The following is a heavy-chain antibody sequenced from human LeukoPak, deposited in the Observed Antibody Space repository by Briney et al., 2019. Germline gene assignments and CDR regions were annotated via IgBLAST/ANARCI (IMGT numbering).Heavy chain of an antibody. V-gene: IGHV3-33*08. CDR2: IWYAGSDK. D-gene: IGHD4-23*01. Sequence: GGSLRLSCAASGFTFSSYAMHWVRQPPGKGLEWVAVIWYAGSDKYHADSVKGRFTISRDNSKNTLYLQMNSLRAEDTAVYYCARDRNGGSFDYWGQGTLVTVSS. J-gene: IGHJ4*02. CDR3: ARDRNGGSFDY. CDR1: GFTFSSYA.